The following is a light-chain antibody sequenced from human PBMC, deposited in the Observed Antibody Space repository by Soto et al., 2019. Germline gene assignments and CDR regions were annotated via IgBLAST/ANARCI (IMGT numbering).Light chain of an antibody. V-gene: IGKV1-6*01. CDR2: AAS. CDR1: QGIRNE. Sequence: AIQMTQSPSSLSASVGDRVTITCRASQGIRNELGWYQQKPGKAPKVLIYAASSLPSGVPSRFSGSGSGTDFTLTITSLQPEDFATYYCLQDYNYPYTFGQGTKLEIK. CDR3: LQDYNYPYT. J-gene: IGKJ2*01.